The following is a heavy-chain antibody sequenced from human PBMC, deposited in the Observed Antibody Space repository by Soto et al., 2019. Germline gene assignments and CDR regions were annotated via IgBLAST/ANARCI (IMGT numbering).Heavy chain of an antibody. CDR2: INPKSGGT. V-gene: IGHV1-2*04. J-gene: IGHJ6*02. CDR3: TRGDSQVCSNGVCSFFYNHDMDV. Sequence: ASVKVSCKASGYSVTDYHIHWVRQAPGHGLGWLGRINPKSGGTSTAQKFQGWVTMTTDTSISRASMELTRLTSDDTAIYYCTRGDSQVCSNGVCSFFYNHDMDVWGQGTTVTVSS. D-gene: IGHD2-8*01. CDR1: GYSVTDYH.